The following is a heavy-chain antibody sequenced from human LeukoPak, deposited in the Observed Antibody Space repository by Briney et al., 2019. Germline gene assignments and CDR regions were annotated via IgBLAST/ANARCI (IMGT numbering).Heavy chain of an antibody. J-gene: IGHJ6*03. Sequence: PGGSLRLSCATSGFTFSTYGMHWVRQAPGKGLEWVAFIWFDGSNEDYADSVKGRFTISRDNSKNTLFLQMNSLRAEDTAVYYCARVGSARCSGGSCYSEMDYYYMDVWGKGATVTVSS. CDR3: ARVGSARCSGGSCYSEMDYYYMDV. CDR2: IWFDGSNE. V-gene: IGHV3-33*01. CDR1: GFTFSTYG. D-gene: IGHD2-15*01.